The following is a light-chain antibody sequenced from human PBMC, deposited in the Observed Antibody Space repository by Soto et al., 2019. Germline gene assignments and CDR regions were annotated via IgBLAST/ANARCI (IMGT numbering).Light chain of an antibody. Sequence: QSVLTQPPSVSGAPGQRVTISCTGSSSNIGAGYDVHWYQQLPGTAPKLLIYGNSNRPSGVPDRFSGYKSGTSASLAITGLQAEDEADYYCQSYDSSLSGFVVLGGGTKLTVL. CDR3: QSYDSSLSGFVV. CDR1: SSNIGAGYD. J-gene: IGLJ2*01. V-gene: IGLV1-40*01. CDR2: GNS.